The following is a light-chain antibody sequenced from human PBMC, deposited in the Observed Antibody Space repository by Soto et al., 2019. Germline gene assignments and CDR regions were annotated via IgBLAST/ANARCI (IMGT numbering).Light chain of an antibody. V-gene: IGLV3-1*01. CDR3: QAWDITSVV. CDR1: KLGDKY. J-gene: IGLJ2*01. CDR2: QDT. Sequence: SYELTQPPSVSVSPGQTASITCSGAKLGDKYACWYQQKPCQSPMLVIYQDTKRPSGIPERFSGSNSGNTATLTISGTQAMDEADYYCQAWDITSVVFGGGTKLTVL.